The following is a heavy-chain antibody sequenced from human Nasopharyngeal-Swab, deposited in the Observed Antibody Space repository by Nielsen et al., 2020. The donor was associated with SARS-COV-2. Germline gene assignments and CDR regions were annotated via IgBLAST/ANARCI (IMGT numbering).Heavy chain of an antibody. CDR3: VRGHSGTVAPTPRWFDP. D-gene: IGHD4-23*01. J-gene: IGHJ5*02. V-gene: IGHV4-34*01. Sequence: WIRQPPGKGLEWIGEINHSGSTNYNPSLKSRVTISVDTSKNQFSLKLSSVTAADTAVYYCVRGHSGTVAPTPRWFDPWGQGTLVTVSS. CDR2: INHSGST.